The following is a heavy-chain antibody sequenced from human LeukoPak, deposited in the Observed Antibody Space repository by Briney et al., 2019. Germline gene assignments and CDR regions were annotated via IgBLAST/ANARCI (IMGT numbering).Heavy chain of an antibody. Sequence: ASVKVSCKASGYTFTNYYMHWVRQAPGQGLEWMAIINPSGGSTRYAQKFQGRVTMTRDTSTSTVFMELSNLRSDDTAVYYCARELADTMYFDSWGQGTLVTVPS. CDR1: GYTFTNYY. CDR2: INPSGGST. CDR3: ARELADTMYFDS. D-gene: IGHD3-10*01. J-gene: IGHJ4*02. V-gene: IGHV1-46*01.